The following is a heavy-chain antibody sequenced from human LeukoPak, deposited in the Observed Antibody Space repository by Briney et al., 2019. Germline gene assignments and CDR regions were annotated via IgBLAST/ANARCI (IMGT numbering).Heavy chain of an antibody. CDR3: ARGRYYYDSSGYYYVDDDY. D-gene: IGHD3-22*01. CDR2: IILIFGIA. Sequence: SVKVSCKASGGTFSSYAISWVRQAPGQGLEWMGRIILIFGIANYAQKFQGRVTITADKSTSTAYMELSSLRSEDTAVYYCARGRYYYDSSGYYYVDDDYWGQGTLVTVSS. V-gene: IGHV1-69*04. CDR1: GGTFSSYA. J-gene: IGHJ4*02.